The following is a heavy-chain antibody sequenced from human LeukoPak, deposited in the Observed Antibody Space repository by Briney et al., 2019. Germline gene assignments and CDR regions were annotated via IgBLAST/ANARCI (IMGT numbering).Heavy chain of an antibody. CDR3: ARDGGYDFWSGYYQDY. D-gene: IGHD3-3*01. CDR2: ISYDANIGSNK. Sequence: GRSLRLSCATSGFTFSRYAMHWVCQAPGKGLEWVALISYDANIGSNKYYADSVKGRFTISRDNSKNTLYLQMNSLRAEDTAVYYCARDGGYDFWSGYYQDYWVQGTLVTVSS. V-gene: IGHV3-30-3*01. CDR1: GFTFSRYA. J-gene: IGHJ4*02.